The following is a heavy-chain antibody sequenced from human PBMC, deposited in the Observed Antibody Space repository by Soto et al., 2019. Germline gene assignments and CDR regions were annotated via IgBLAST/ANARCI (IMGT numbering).Heavy chain of an antibody. CDR2: VSYTGST. Sequence: QVHLQESGPGLVKPSQTLSLACSVSGESITSLGYYWTWVRQPPGKGLEWIGFVSYTGSTFYNSALRSLVTISIHTSQNQFFLDVNSVTVADTAMYFCTRGDYWGQGVLVTVSS. J-gene: IGHJ4*02. CDR1: GESITSLGYY. CDR3: TRGDY. V-gene: IGHV4-31*01.